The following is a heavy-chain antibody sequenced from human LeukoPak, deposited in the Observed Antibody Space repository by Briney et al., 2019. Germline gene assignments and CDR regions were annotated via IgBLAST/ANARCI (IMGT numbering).Heavy chain of an antibody. D-gene: IGHD4-11*01. CDR1: GGSFSSGGFY. V-gene: IGHV4-31*03. Sequence: RPSETLPLTCTVSGGSFSSGGFYWSWLRQHPGKALEWIGYISYTGNTYYNASLRSRVTISVDTSKNQFSLKLSSLTAADTAVYYCAREKVTTETNWFDPWGQGTLVTVSS. J-gene: IGHJ5*02. CDR2: ISYTGNT. CDR3: AREKVTTETNWFDP.